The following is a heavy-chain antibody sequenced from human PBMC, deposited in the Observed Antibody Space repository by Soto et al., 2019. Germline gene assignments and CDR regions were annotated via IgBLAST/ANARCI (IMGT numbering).Heavy chain of an antibody. J-gene: IGHJ6*03. CDR3: ARDLSWGSNWYYYMDV. D-gene: IGHD7-27*01. Sequence: EVQLVESGGGLVQPGGFLRLSCATSGFILSDCAMNWVRQAPGKGLEWVSYISSSSSVIDYADSVKGRFTVSRDNARNSLYLKMNSLRAEDTAVYYCARDLSWGSNWYYYMDVWGKGTTVTVSS. CDR1: GFILSDCA. CDR2: ISSSSSVI. V-gene: IGHV3-48*01.